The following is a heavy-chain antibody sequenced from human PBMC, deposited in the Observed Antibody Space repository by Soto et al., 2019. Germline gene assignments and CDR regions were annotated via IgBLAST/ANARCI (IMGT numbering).Heavy chain of an antibody. D-gene: IGHD3-3*01. CDR1: GYTFTSYG. CDR3: ARVDYDFWSGYSNWFDP. J-gene: IGHJ5*02. Sequence: ASVKVSCKASGYTFTSYGISWVRQAPGQGLEWMGWISAYNGNTNYAQKLQGRVTMTTDTSTSTAYMELRSLRSDDTAVYYCARVDYDFWSGYSNWFDPWGQGTLVTVSS. CDR2: ISAYNGNT. V-gene: IGHV1-18*01.